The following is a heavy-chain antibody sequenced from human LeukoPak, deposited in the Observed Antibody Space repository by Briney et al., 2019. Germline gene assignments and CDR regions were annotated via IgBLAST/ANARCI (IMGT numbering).Heavy chain of an antibody. CDR3: ARGVHGDYGLSEQYIWFDP. CDR2: INHSGST. D-gene: IGHD4-17*01. Sequence: PSETLSLTCVVYAGSFSGYYWSWIRQPPGKGLEWIGEINHSGSTNYNPSLKSRVTVSVDASKNEFSLKLSSVTAADTAVNYCARGVHGDYGLSEQYIWFDPWGQGTLVTVSS. CDR1: AGSFSGYY. J-gene: IGHJ5*02. V-gene: IGHV4-34*01.